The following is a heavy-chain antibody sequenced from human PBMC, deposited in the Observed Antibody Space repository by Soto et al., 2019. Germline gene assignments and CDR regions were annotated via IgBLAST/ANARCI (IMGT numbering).Heavy chain of an antibody. CDR2: IKSKTDGGTT. CDR1: GFTFSNAW. D-gene: IGHD3-10*01. V-gene: IGHV3-15*07. J-gene: IGHJ6*02. Sequence: EVQLVESGGDLVKPGGSLRLSCAASGFTFSNAWMNWVRQAPEKGLEWVGRIKSKTDGGTTDYAAPVKGRFTISRDDSKNTLYLQMNSLKTEDTAVYYCTTSPLPSGFGDNYYYYGMDVWGQGTTVTVSS. CDR3: TTSPLPSGFGDNYYYYGMDV.